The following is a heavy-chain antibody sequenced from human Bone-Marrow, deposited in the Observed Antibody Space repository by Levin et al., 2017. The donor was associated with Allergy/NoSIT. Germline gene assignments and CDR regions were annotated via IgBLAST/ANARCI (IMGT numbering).Heavy chain of an antibody. V-gene: IGHV2-5*02. J-gene: IGHJ4*02. CDR2: IYWDDDE. CDR3: ARLTTVYSNSIFIFDF. CDR1: GFSLSTSGVG. D-gene: IGHD2/OR15-2a*01. Sequence: SGPTLVKPTQTLTLTCTFSGFSLSTSGVGVAWIRQSPGKALEWLGSIYWDDDERFRPSLKSRLTITKDTSKNPVVLTMANMAPVDTATYFCARLTTVYSNSIFIFDFWGQGSLVTVSS.